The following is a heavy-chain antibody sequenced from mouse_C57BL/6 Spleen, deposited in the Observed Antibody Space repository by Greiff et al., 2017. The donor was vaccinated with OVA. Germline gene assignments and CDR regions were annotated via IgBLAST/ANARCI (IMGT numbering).Heavy chain of an antibody. CDR3: AKGDYYGSTSYAMDY. V-gene: IGHV2-5*01. J-gene: IGHJ4*01. D-gene: IGHD1-1*01. CDR1: GFSLTSYG. Sequence: QVQLQQSGPGLVQPSQSLSITCTVSGFSLTSYGVHWVRQSPGKGLEWLGVIWRGGSTDYNAAFMSRLSITKDNSKSQVFLKMNSLQADDTAIYYCAKGDYYGSTSYAMDYWGQGTSVTVSS. CDR2: IWRGGST.